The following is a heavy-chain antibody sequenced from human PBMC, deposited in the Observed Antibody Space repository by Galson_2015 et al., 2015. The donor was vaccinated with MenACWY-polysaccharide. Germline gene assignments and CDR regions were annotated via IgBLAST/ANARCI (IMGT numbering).Heavy chain of an antibody. J-gene: IGHJ4*02. CDR1: GDSVSSGAYY. V-gene: IGHV4-61*08. Sequence: SETLSLTCTVSGDSVSSGAYYWSWIRQSPGKALEWIGWIHYSRGTNYNPSLKSRVTISLDTSKNQFSLKMYSVTAADTAVYFCARVEKYSGSFYILYWGQGTLVTVSS. D-gene: IGHD1-26*01. CDR2: IHYSRGT. CDR3: ARVEKYSGSFYILY.